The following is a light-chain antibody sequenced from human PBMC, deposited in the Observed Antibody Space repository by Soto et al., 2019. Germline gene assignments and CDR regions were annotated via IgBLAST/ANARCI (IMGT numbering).Light chain of an antibody. CDR1: RVVSSY. CDR3: QRSSKWPGT. CDR2: DAS. V-gene: IGKV3-11*01. J-gene: IGKJ1*01. Sequence: RGSRVVSSYLAWYQQNAGAASRLLTYDASKRAGGIPARFSGSGSGTDFTLTSSRLDAEDFAVYCCQRSSKWPGTFGQGTKVDIK.